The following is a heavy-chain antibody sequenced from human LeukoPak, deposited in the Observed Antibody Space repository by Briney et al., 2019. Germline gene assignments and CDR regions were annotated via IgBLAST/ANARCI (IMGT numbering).Heavy chain of an antibody. Sequence: ASVKVSCKASGYTFTSYAMHWVRQAPGQRLEWMGMIYPRDGSTSYAQKFQGRVTVTRDTSTSTVHMELSGLRSEDTAVYYCARDQEAFDYWGQGTLVTVSS. CDR2: IYPRDGST. CDR3: ARDQEAFDY. CDR1: GYTFTSYA. J-gene: IGHJ4*02. V-gene: IGHV1-46*01.